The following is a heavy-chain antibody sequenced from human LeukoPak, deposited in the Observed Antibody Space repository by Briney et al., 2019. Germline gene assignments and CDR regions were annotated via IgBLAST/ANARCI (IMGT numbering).Heavy chain of an antibody. D-gene: IGHD3-22*01. CDR3: ARNLLLPQPYYYYGMDV. J-gene: IGHJ6*02. V-gene: IGHV3-21*01. CDR1: GFTFSSYS. Sequence: GGSLRLPCAASGFTFSSYSMNWVRQAPGKGLEWVSSISSSSSYIYYADSVKGRFTISRDNAKNSLYLQMNSLRAEDTAVYYCARNLLLPQPYYYYGMDVWGQGTTVTVSS. CDR2: ISSSSSYI.